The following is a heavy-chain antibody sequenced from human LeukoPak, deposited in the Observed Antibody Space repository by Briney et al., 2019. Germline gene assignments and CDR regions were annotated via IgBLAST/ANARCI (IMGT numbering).Heavy chain of an antibody. CDR1: GFTFDDYT. Sequence: GGSLRPSCAASGFTFDDYTMHWVRQAPGKGLEWVSAISGSGGSTYYADSVKGRFTISRDNSKNTLYLQMNSLRAEDTAVYYCAKDWPGIQLWPRIDYWGQGTLVTVSS. CDR3: AKDWPGIQLWPRIDY. V-gene: IGHV3-23*01. D-gene: IGHD5-18*01. J-gene: IGHJ4*02. CDR2: ISGSGGST.